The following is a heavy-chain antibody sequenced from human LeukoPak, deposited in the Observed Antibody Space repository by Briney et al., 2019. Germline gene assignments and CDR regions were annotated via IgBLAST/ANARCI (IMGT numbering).Heavy chain of an antibody. V-gene: IGHV3-74*01. CDR3: AVIVATMGTDDAFDI. D-gene: IGHD5-12*01. Sequence: TGGSLRLSCAASGFTFSSYWMHWVRQAPGKGLVWVSRINSDGSSTSYADSVKGRFTISRDNAKNTLYLQMNSLRAEDTAVYYWAVIVATMGTDDAFDIWGQGTMVTVSS. J-gene: IGHJ3*02. CDR2: INSDGSST. CDR1: GFTFSSYW.